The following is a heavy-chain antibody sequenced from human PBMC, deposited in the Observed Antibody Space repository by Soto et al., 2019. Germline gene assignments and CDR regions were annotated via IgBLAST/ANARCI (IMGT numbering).Heavy chain of an antibody. CDR1: GFTFSSYA. V-gene: IGHV3-64*04. Sequence: GGSLRLSCSASGFTFSSYAMHWVRQAPGKGLEYVSAISSNGGSTYYADSVKGRFTISRDNSRNRLYLQMDSLRAEDTALYYCAKKLPGSVMSCPDYRGRGTQVTVSS. CDR3: AKKLPGSVMSCPDY. CDR2: ISSNGGST. J-gene: IGHJ4*02. D-gene: IGHD4-4*01.